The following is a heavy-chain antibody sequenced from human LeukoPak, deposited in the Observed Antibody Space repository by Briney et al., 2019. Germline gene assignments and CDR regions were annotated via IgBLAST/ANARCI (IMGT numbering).Heavy chain of an antibody. D-gene: IGHD5-12*01. V-gene: IGHV3-7*01. CDR3: VNLGYSD. Sequence: GGSLRLSCEASGFSFSAAWMTWVRQAPGKGLEWVATIKNDGSDKYYVDSVKGRFTLSRDDAKNLVYLQMNSLRVEDTAVYYCVNLGYSDGGQGTLVTVSS. CDR2: IKNDGSDK. J-gene: IGHJ4*02. CDR1: GFSFSAAW.